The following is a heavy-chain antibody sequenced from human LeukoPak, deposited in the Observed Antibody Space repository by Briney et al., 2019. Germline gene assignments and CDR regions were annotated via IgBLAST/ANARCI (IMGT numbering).Heavy chain of an antibody. CDR1: GFAFGTYA. CDR2: ITGSSGYT. D-gene: IGHD6-19*01. CDR3: AKRLSGWYWIDY. V-gene: IGHV3-23*01. J-gene: IGHJ4*02. Sequence: GGSLRLSCAGSGFAFGTYAMSWVRQAPGMGLEWVSAITGSSGYTYYADSVKGRFTISRDNSKNTLYLQMNSLRVEDTAVYYCAKRLSGWYWIDYWGQGTLVTVSS.